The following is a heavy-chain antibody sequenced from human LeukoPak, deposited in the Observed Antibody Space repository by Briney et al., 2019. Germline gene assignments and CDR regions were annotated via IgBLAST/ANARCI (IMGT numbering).Heavy chain of an antibody. CDR3: AKALLPNHNDAFDI. D-gene: IGHD3-22*01. Sequence: GGSLRLSCAASGFTFDDYAMHWVRHAPGKGLEWVSGISWNSGSIGYADSVKGRFTISRDNAKNSLYLQMNSLRAEDTALYYCAKALLPNHNDAFDIWGQGTMVTVSS. J-gene: IGHJ3*02. CDR1: GFTFDDYA. V-gene: IGHV3-9*01. CDR2: ISWNSGSI.